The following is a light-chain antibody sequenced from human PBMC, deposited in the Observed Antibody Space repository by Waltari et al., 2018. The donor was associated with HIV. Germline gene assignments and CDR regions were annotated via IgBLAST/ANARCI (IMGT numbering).Light chain of an antibody. V-gene: IGKV1-33*01. J-gene: IGKJ5*01. Sequence: DIRMTQSPSSLSASVGDRVTITCQASQDITNLLNWYQQKPATAPKRLIYDASTLEVGVSSRFSGSGSGTTFRFTITNLQPEDVGTFYCQQYANVPPITFGQGTRVEIK. CDR1: QDITNL. CDR3: QQYANVPPIT. CDR2: DAS.